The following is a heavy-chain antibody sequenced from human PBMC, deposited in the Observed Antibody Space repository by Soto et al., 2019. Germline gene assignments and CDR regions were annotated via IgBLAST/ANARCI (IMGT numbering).Heavy chain of an antibody. CDR2: ISGSGGST. Sequence: GESLKISCAASGFTFSSYAMSWVRQAPGKGLEWVSAISGSGGSTYYADSVKGRFTISRDNAKNSLYLQMNSLRAEDTAVYYCARDVTVVPAASTYYYYGMDVWGQGTTVTVSS. D-gene: IGHD2-2*01. V-gene: IGHV3-23*01. J-gene: IGHJ6*02. CDR3: ARDVTVVPAASTYYYYGMDV. CDR1: GFTFSSYA.